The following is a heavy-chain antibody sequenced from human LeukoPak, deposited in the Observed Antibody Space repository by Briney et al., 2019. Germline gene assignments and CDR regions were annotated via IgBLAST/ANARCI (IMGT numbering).Heavy chain of an antibody. Sequence: KPSETLSLTCAVYGGSFSGYYWSWIRQPPGKGLEWIGEINHSGSTNYNPSLKSRVTISVDTSKNQFSLKLSSVTAADTAVYYCARDERGSYDYWGQGTLVTVSS. D-gene: IGHD1-26*01. V-gene: IGHV4-34*01. CDR2: INHSGST. CDR3: ARDERGSYDY. J-gene: IGHJ4*02. CDR1: GGSFSGYY.